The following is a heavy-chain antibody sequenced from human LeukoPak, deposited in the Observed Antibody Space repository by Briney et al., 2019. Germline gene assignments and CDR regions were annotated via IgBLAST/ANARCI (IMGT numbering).Heavy chain of an antibody. CDR1: GFTFSSYA. V-gene: IGHV3-48*01. D-gene: IGHD5-18*01. CDR3: ARAYSYGNDY. J-gene: IGHJ4*02. CDR2: ISSSTGII. Sequence: GGSLRLSCAASGFTFSSYAMSWVRQAPGKGLEWVSQISSSTGIIYYADSVKGRFTTSRDNAKNPLYLQMNSLRAEDTAVYYCARAYSYGNDYWGQGTLVTVSS.